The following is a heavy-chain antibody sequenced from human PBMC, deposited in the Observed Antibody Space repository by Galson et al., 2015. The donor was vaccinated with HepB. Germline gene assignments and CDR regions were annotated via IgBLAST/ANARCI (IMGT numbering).Heavy chain of an antibody. CDR3: AAVGALKYDILTGYYDY. D-gene: IGHD3-9*01. Sequence: SLRLSCAASGFTFDDYAMHWVRQAPGKGLEWVSGISWNSGSIGYADSVKGRFTISRDNAKNSLYLQMNSLRAEDTALYYCAAVGALKYDILTGYYDYWGQGTLVTVSS. CDR2: ISWNSGSI. CDR1: GFTFDDYA. J-gene: IGHJ4*02. V-gene: IGHV3-9*01.